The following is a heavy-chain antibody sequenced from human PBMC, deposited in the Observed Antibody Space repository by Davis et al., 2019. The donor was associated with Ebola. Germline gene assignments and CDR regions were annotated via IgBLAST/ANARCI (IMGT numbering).Heavy chain of an antibody. CDR1: AGSASSGSHY. D-gene: IGHD5/OR15-5a*01. Sequence: PSETLSLTCTVSAGSASSGSHYWSWLRQPPGKGLEWIGYIYYTGSTNYNPSFKSRVTVSLDASKSQSSLKLSSVTAADTAVYYCARGRHLSVSPFAYWGQGILVTVSP. V-gene: IGHV4-61*01. CDR2: IYYTGST. CDR3: ARGRHLSVSPFAY. J-gene: IGHJ4*02.